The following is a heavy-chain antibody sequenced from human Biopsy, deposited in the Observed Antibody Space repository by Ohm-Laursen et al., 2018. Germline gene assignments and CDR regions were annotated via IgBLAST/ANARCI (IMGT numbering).Heavy chain of an antibody. CDR2: ITGGGNYI. CDR3: ATAVYAPPYFDL. Sequence: SLRLSCAASGVTLSGYAMNWVRQAPGKGLEWVSSITGGGNYINYADSVRGRFTTSRDNSKNSVYLVMSSLRAEDTAVYFCATAVYAPPYFDLWGRGTVVTVSS. V-gene: IGHV3-21*06. J-gene: IGHJ4*02. D-gene: IGHD5/OR15-5a*01. CDR1: GVTLSGYA.